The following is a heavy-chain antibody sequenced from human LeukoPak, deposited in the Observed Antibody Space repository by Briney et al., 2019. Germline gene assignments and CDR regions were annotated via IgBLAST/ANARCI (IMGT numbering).Heavy chain of an antibody. CDR3: ARVGYSSSWYGRGWFDP. J-gene: IGHJ5*02. CDR1: GYTFTSYG. CDR2: ISAYNGNT. D-gene: IGHD6-13*01. Sequence: ASVKVSCKASGYTFTSYGISWVRQAPGQGLEWMGWISAYNGNTNYAQKLQGRVTITTDTSTSTAYMELRSLRSDDTAVYYCARVGYSSSWYGRGWFDPWGQGTLVTVSS. V-gene: IGHV1-18*01.